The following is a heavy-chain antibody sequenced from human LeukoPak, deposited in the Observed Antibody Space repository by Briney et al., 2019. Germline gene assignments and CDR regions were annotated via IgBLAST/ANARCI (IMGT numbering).Heavy chain of an antibody. V-gene: IGHV4-59*01. D-gene: IGHD3-22*01. Sequence: SETLSLTCTVSGGSISSYYWSWIRQPPGKGLEWIGYIYYSGSTNYNPSLKSRVTISVDTSKNQFSLKLSSVTAADTAVYYCAKHPLWEYYYDSSGYYDYFEYWGQGTLLTVSS. J-gene: IGHJ4*02. CDR1: GGSISSYY. CDR2: IYYSGST. CDR3: AKHPLWEYYYDSSGYYDYFEY.